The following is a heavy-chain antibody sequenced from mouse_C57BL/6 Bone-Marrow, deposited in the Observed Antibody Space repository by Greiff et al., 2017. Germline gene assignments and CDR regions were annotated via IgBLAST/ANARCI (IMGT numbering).Heavy chain of an antibody. CDR2: INPYNGGT. CDR3: ARGGLRRDY. CDR1: GFTFTDYY. D-gene: IGHD2-4*01. J-gene: IGHJ2*01. Sequence: EVQLQQSGPVLVKPGASVKMSCKASGFTFTDYYMNWVKQSHGKSLEWIGVINPYNGGTSYNQKFKGKATLTVDKSSSTAYMELNSLTSEDSAVYYCARGGLRRDYWGQGTTLTVSS. V-gene: IGHV1-19*01.